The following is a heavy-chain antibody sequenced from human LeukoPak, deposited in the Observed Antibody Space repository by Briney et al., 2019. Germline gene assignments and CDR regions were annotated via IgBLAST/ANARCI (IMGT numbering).Heavy chain of an antibody. Sequence: PSETLSLTCTVSGGSISSYYWSWIRQPAGKGLEWIGYIYYSGSTNYNPSLKSRVTISVDTSKNQFSLKLSSVTAADTAVYYCARGSYYGDYFDYWGQGTLVTVSS. CDR2: IYYSGST. V-gene: IGHV4-59*01. CDR3: ARGSYYGDYFDY. J-gene: IGHJ4*02. CDR1: GGSISSYY. D-gene: IGHD1-26*01.